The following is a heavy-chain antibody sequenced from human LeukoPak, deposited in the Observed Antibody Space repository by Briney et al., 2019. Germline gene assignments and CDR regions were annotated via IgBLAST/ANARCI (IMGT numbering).Heavy chain of an antibody. CDR3: ARDTNDYGGKGGNAFDI. D-gene: IGHD4-23*01. CDR1: GYTFTSYG. J-gene: IGHJ3*02. CDR2: ISAYNGNT. V-gene: IGHV1-18*01. Sequence: ASVKVSCKASGYTFTSYGISWVRQAPGQGLEWMGWISAYNGNTNYAQKLQGRVTMTTDTSTSTAYMELRSLRSEDTAVYYCARDTNDYGGKGGNAFDIWGQGTMVTVSS.